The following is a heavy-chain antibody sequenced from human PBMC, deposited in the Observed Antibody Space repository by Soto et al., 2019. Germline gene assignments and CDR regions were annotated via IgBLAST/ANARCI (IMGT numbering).Heavy chain of an antibody. CDR1: GYTFTSYA. J-gene: IGHJ1*01. CDR2: INAGNGNT. CDR3: ATTTLLYCSGGSCYYRGYFQH. V-gene: IGHV1-3*01. D-gene: IGHD2-15*01. Sequence: GASVKVSCKASGYTFTSYAMHWVRQAPGQRPEWMGWINAGNGNTKYSQKFQGRVTITRDTSASTAYMELSSLRSEDTAVYYCATTTLLYCSGGSCYYRGYFQHWGQGTLVTVSS.